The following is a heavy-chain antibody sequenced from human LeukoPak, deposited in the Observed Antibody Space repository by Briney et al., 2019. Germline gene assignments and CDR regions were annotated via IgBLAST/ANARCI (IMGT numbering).Heavy chain of an antibody. J-gene: IGHJ4*02. CDR3: ARVGGDYEPYYFDY. Sequence: SETLSLTCTVSGGSISSYYWSWIWQPPGKGLEWIGYIYYSGSTNYNPSLKSRVTISVDTSKNQFSLKLSSVTAADTAVYYCARVGGDYEPYYFDYWGQGTLVTVSS. CDR2: IYYSGST. V-gene: IGHV4-59*01. D-gene: IGHD4-17*01. CDR1: GGSISSYY.